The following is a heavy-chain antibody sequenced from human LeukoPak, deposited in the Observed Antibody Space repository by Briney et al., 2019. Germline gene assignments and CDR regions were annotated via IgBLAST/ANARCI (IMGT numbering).Heavy chain of an antibody. CDR1: GYSFTSYW. CDR2: IYPGDSDT. V-gene: IGHV5-51*01. Sequence: GASLQISCKGSGYSFTSYWIGWVRQMPGKGLEWMGIIYPGDSDTRYSPSFQGQVTISADKSISTAYLQWSSLKASDTAMYYCARHVQVINPLFYYYMDVWGKGTTVTISS. D-gene: IGHD3-10*01. CDR3: ARHVQVINPLFYYYMDV. J-gene: IGHJ6*03.